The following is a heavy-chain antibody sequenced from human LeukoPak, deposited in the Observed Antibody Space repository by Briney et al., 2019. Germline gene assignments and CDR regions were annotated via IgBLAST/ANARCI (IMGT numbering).Heavy chain of an antibody. Sequence: QAGGSLRLSCGASGFTLSSYAMSWVRQAPGRGLGWVSAISCSGGSTYYADSVKGRFTISRDNPKHTLYLQMNSLRAEDTAVYYCAKSMVLELPVYFNYWGQGTLVTVSS. CDR1: GFTLSSYA. J-gene: IGHJ4*02. V-gene: IGHV3-23*01. CDR3: AKSMVLELPVYFNY. D-gene: IGHD1-7*01. CDR2: ISCSGGST.